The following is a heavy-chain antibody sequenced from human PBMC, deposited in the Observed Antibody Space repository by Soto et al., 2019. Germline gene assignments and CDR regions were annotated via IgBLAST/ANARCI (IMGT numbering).Heavy chain of an antibody. Sequence: EVQLVESGGGLVKPGGSLRLSCAASGFTFSTYGMNWVRQAPGKGLEWLSSISDSGHYIYYADSVKGRFTISRDNAKNSLFCQMNSLRGEDTAVYYCARSGLALPYSASHWFDPWGHGTLVTVSS. V-gene: IGHV3-21*01. J-gene: IGHJ5*02. D-gene: IGHD3-22*01. CDR2: ISDSGHYI. CDR3: ARSGLALPYSASHWFDP. CDR1: GFTFSTYG.